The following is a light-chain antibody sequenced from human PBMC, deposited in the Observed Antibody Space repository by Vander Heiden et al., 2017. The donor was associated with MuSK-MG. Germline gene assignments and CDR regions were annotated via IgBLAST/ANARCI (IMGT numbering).Light chain of an antibody. J-gene: IGLJ2*01. CDR2: GKN. V-gene: IGLV3-19*01. Sequence: SSELTQDPAVSVALGQTVRITCQGDSLRSYYASWYQQKPGQAPVLVIYGKNNRPSGIPDRFSGSSSGNTASLTITGAQAEDEADYDCNSRASSGNHLVFGGGTKLTVL. CDR3: NSRASSGNHLV. CDR1: SLRSYY.